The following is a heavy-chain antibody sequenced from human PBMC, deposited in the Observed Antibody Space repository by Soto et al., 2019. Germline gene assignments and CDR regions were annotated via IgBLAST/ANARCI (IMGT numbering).Heavy chain of an antibody. CDR3: TRETVAGITGLDY. J-gene: IGHJ4*02. CDR1: GFNVGAFA. CDR2: ISVSDAFI. Sequence: EVQLLESGGDLVQPGGSWRLSCAASGFNVGAFAVNGVRQAPGKGLEWVSGISVSDAFIYYADSVRGRFSISRDASENILYLQMNSLRVDDTALYYCTRETVAGITGLDYWGPGTLVTVSS. V-gene: IGHV3-23*01. D-gene: IGHD1-20*01.